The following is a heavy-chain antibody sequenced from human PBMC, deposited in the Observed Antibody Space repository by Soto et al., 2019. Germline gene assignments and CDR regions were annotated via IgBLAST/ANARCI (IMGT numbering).Heavy chain of an antibody. D-gene: IGHD1-26*01. CDR3: AKDVLVVATTGLGDYYYYYGMDV. CDR1: GFTFSSYG. CDR2: ISYDGSNK. V-gene: IGHV3-30*18. J-gene: IGHJ6*02. Sequence: QVQLVESGGGVVQPGRSLRLSCAASGFTFSSYGMHWVRQAPGKGLEWVAVISYDGSNKYYADSVKGRFTISRDNSKNPLYLQMNSLRAEDTAVYYCAKDVLVVATTGLGDYYYYYGMDVWGQGTTVTVSS.